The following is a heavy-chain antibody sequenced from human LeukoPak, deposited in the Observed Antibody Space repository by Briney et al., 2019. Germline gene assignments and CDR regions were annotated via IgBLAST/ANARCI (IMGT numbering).Heavy chain of an antibody. D-gene: IGHD6-13*01. CDR1: GFTFNNYN. CDR3: ASGLAAAGRGY. V-gene: IGHV3-48*01. CDR2: ISSSSGTI. J-gene: IGHJ4*02. Sequence: GGSLRLSCAASGFTFNNYNMNWDRQAPGKGLEWVSFISSSSGTIHYADSVKGRFTISRDNAKNSLYLQMNSLRAEDTAVYYCASGLAAAGRGYWGQGTLVTVSS.